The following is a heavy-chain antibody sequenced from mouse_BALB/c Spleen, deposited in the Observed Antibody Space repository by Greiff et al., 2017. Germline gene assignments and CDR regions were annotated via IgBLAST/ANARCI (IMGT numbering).Heavy chain of an antibody. CDR1: GYTFTSYW. J-gene: IGHJ1*01. Sequence: QVQLKQPGAELVRPGASVKLSCKASGYTFTSYWINWVKQRPGQGLEWIGNIYPSDSYTNYNQKFKDKATLTVDKSSSTAYMQLSSPTSEDSAVYYCTRREVSWGYWYFDVWGAGTTVTVSS. V-gene: IGHV1-69*02. CDR2: IYPSDSYT. D-gene: IGHD1-3*01. CDR3: TRREVSWGYWYFDV.